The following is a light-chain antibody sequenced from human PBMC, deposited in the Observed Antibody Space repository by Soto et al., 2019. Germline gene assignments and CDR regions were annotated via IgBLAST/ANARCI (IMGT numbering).Light chain of an antibody. CDR2: DAS. CDR1: QSISTW. CDR3: QQYNSYPWT. Sequence: DIQVSQSPSTLSASVGDRVTITCRASQSISTWLAWYQQEPGKAPKLLIYDASSLVSGGPLRFSGSGSGTEFTLTISSLQSHDFAAYYCQQYNSYPWTFGQGTKVDNK. J-gene: IGKJ1*01. V-gene: IGKV1-5*01.